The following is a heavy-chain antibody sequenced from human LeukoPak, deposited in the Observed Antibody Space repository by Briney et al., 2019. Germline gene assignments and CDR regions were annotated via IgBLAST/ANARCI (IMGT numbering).Heavy chain of an antibody. D-gene: IGHD4-17*01. CDR2: ISSSGSTI. CDR1: GCTFSSYE. CDR3: ARGGYTVTTYRVY. J-gene: IGHJ4*02. V-gene: IGHV3-48*03. Sequence: GGSLRLSCAASGCTFSSYEMNWVRQAPGKGLEWVSYISSSGSTIYYADSVKGRFTISRDNAKNSLYLQMNSLRAEDTAVYYCARGGYTVTTYRVYWGQGTLVTVSS.